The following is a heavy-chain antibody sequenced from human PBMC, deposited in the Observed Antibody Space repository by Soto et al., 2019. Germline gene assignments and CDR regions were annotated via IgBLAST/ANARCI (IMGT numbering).Heavy chain of an antibody. D-gene: IGHD1-20*01. CDR2: IHYSGST. J-gene: IGHJ5*02. Sequence: SETLSLTCTVSSGSTSSYYWSWIRQPPGKGLEWIGYIHYSGSTKYNPSLKSRVTISVDTSKNQFSLKLSSVTAADTAVYYCARAQSVMGITGIRWFDPWGQGTLVTVSS. CDR1: SGSTSSYY. V-gene: IGHV4-59*12. CDR3: ARAQSVMGITGIRWFDP.